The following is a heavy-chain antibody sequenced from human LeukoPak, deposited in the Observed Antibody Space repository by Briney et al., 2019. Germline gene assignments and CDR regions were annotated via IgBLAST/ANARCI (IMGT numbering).Heavy chain of an antibody. V-gene: IGHV3-66*01. CDR2: IYIGDST. CDR1: GLTVSSKY. CDR3: ASRPDNHDVHLLNH. Sequence: PGGSLRLSCAASGLTVSSKYMSWVRQAPGKGLEWVSSIYIGDSTNYVDSVKGRFTISRDNSRNTPYLQMNSLRVEDTAVYYCASRPDNHDVHLLNHWGQGTLVTVSS. D-gene: IGHD3-3*01. J-gene: IGHJ5*02.